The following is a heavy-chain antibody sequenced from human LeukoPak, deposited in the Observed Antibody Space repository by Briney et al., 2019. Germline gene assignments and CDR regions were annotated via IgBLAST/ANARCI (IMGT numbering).Heavy chain of an antibody. CDR1: GGTFSSYA. Sequence: SVKVSCKASGGTFSSYAISWVRQAPGQGLEWMGGIIPIFGTANCAQKFQGRVTITTDESTSTAYMELSSLRSEDTAVYYCASSTVTKFYYYYYMDVWGKGTTVTVSS. CDR3: ASSTVTKFYYYYYMDV. J-gene: IGHJ6*03. CDR2: IIPIFGTA. D-gene: IGHD4-17*01. V-gene: IGHV1-69*05.